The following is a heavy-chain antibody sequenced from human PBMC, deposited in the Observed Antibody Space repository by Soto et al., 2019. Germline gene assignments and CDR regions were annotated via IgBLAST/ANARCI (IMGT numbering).Heavy chain of an antibody. Sequence: QVQLVESGGDVVQPGRSLRLSCAASGFIFSNYAMHWVRQAPGKGLEWVAAIWYDGSNKDYADSVEDRFTISRDNSKSTLYLQRDSLRDEVTAYYYCVGERDYSHDHRVRGAMEYRGQGTLVTVST. J-gene: IGHJ4*02. V-gene: IGHV3-33*01. CDR3: VGERDYSHDHRVRGAMEY. CDR2: IWYDGSNK. CDR1: GFIFSNYA. D-gene: IGHD5-18*01.